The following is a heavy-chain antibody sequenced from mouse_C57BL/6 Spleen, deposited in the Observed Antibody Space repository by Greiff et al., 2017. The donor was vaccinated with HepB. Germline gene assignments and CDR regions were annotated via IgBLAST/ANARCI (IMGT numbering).Heavy chain of an antibody. CDR3: ARSSGSSLYYFDY. J-gene: IGHJ2*01. Sequence: VQLVESGAELVKPGASVKISCKASGYAFSSYWMNWVKQRPGKGLEWIGQIYPGDGDTNYNGKFKGKATLTADKSSSTAYMQLSSLTSEDSAVYFCARSSGSSLYYFDYWGQGTTLTVSS. D-gene: IGHD1-1*01. CDR1: GYAFSSYW. V-gene: IGHV1-80*01. CDR2: IYPGDGDT.